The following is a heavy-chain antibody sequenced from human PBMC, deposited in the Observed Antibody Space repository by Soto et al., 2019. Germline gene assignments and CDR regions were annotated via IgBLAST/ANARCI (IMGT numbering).Heavy chain of an antibody. J-gene: IGHJ4*01. CDR2: IWYDGSQK. D-gene: IGHD1-26*01. CDR1: GFNFSKFG. CDR3: AKEVWGLYTFGRPLDN. Sequence: GTRRPSGTASGFNFSKFGMYWVRQAPGKGLEWVAVIWYDGSQKYYADSVKGRFTTSRDNSNNTLYLQMNSPRAEDTAVYYCAKEVWGLYTFGRPLDNWGHGTLVTVYS. V-gene: IGHV3-33*06.